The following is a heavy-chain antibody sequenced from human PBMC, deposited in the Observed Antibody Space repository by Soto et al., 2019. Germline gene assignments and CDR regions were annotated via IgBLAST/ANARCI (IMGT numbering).Heavy chain of an antibody. CDR2: IYYSGST. V-gene: IGHV4-59*01. D-gene: IGHD6-19*01. J-gene: IGHJ3*02. Sequence: QVQLQESGPGLVKPSETLSLTCTVSGGSISSYYWSWIRQPPGKGLEWIGYIYYSGSTNYNPALRSRATXSXDXXKTLYPLQLSSVPAADTAVYYLARQPWLVLNAFDIWWQGTMVTVSS. CDR1: GGSISSYY. CDR3: ARQPWLVLNAFDI.